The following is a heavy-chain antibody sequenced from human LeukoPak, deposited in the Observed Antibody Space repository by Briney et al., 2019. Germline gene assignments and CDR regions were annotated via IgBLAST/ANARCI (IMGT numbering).Heavy chain of an antibody. CDR1: GFTFTDEY. CDR2: INPYSGAI. CDR3: ARDPKSQLLLDY. V-gene: IGHV1-2*02. D-gene: IGHD2-2*01. J-gene: IGHJ4*02. Sequence: ASVKVSCKSSGFTFTDEYIYWVRQAPGQGLEWMGWINPYSGAINYAQKFQGRVTLTRDTSISTAYMELSRLTSGGTAVYYCARDPKSQLLLDYLGQGTLVTVSS.